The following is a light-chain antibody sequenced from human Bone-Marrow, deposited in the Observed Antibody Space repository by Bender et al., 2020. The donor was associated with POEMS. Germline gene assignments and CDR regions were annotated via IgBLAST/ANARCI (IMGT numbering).Light chain of an antibody. Sequence: SSELTQDPAVSVALGQTVRITCQGDVLRSSYSSWYQQKTGQAPVLVIYGENKRPSGIPDRFSGASSGNAASLTITGDQAEDESDYYCTSRDSSGYYWVFGGGTKVTVL. CDR2: GEN. CDR3: TSRDSSGYYWV. J-gene: IGLJ3*02. CDR1: VLRSSY. V-gene: IGLV3-19*01.